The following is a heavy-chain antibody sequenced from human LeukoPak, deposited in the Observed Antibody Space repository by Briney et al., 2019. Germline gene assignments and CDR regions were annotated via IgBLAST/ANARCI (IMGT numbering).Heavy chain of an antibody. Sequence: SETLSLTCTVSADSMRDHFWSWIRQPPGKGLEWIGYIYYRETTNYNPSLKSRVTISIDRSKRQFSLRLNSVTASDTAVYYCARTGDVYDTLTGYSYFFDYWGQGTLVTVSS. CDR3: ARTGDVYDTLTGYSYFFDY. D-gene: IGHD3-9*01. CDR2: IYYRETT. V-gene: IGHV4-59*08. CDR1: ADSMRDHF. J-gene: IGHJ4*02.